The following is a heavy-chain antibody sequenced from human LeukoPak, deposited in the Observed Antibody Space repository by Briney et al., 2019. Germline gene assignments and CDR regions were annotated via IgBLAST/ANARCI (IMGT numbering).Heavy chain of an antibody. CDR2: IRQDGREK. J-gene: IGHJ4*02. D-gene: IGHD4-17*01. Sequence: GGSLRLSCAASGFTFETYWMTWVRQAPGKGLEWVANIRQDGREKFYADSVKGRFTISRDNTKNSLYLQMNSLRPDDTAMYYCATDYGDYEPIDYWGQGTLVTVSS. CDR3: ATDYGDYEPIDY. CDR1: GFTFETYW. V-gene: IGHV3-7*03.